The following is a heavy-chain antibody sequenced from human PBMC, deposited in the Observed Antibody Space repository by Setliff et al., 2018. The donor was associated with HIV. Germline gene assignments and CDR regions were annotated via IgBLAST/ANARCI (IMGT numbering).Heavy chain of an antibody. D-gene: IGHD6-6*01. V-gene: IGHV4-59*01. CDR1: GGSISSYY. CDR2: IYYSGST. Sequence: SETLSLTCTVSGGSISSYYWSWIRQSPGKGLEWLGYIYYSGSTNYNPSLKSRVTISVDTFKNQFSLTLNSVTAADTAVYYCARGPAGRLVFLGYWGQGTLVTV. CDR3: ARGPAGRLVFLGY. J-gene: IGHJ4*02.